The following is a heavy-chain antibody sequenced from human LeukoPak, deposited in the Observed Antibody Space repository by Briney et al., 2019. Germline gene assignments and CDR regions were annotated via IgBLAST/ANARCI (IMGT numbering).Heavy chain of an antibody. J-gene: IGHJ5*02. CDR2: ISSSGSTI. CDR3: ARYGYCSGGSCFNNWSDP. CDR1: GFTFSSYE. D-gene: IGHD2-15*01. V-gene: IGHV3-48*03. Sequence: GGSLRLSCAASGFTFSSYEMNWVRQAPGKGLEWVSYISSSGSTIYYADSVKGRFTISRDNAKNSLYLQMNSLRAEDTAVYYCARYGYCSGGSCFNNWSDPWGQGTLVTVSS.